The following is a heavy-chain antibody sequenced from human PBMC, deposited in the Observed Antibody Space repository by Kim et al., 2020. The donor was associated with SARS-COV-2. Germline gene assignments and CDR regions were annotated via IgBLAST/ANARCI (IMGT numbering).Heavy chain of an antibody. J-gene: IGHJ3*02. D-gene: IGHD3-10*01. CDR3: TRYYGSGSYYNARVDAFDI. Sequence: GRFTISRDDSKNTLYRQMNSLKTEDTAVYYCTRYYGSGSYYNARVDAFDIWGQGTMVTVSS. V-gene: IGHV3-15*01.